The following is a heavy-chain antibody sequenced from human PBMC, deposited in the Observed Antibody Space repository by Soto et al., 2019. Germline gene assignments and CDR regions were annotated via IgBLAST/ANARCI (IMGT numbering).Heavy chain of an antibody. CDR3: TRWTTDY. V-gene: IGHV3-15*01. Sequence: DVQLVESGGGLVKPGESLRLSCVVSGVTFDDAWMNWFRQAPGKGLEWVGRIKRTTDGGATDYAAPVKGRFTVSRDDSKNTLYLQMNSLKTEDTAVYYCTRWTTDYWGQGALVTVSS. CDR2: IKRTTDGGAT. J-gene: IGHJ4*02. D-gene: IGHD1-1*01. CDR1: GVTFDDAW.